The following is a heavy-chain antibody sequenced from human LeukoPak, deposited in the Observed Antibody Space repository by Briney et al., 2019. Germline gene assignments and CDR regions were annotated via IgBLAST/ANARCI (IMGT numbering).Heavy chain of an antibody. V-gene: IGHV3-9*01. J-gene: IGHJ6*02. D-gene: IGHD3-22*01. CDR1: GFTFDDYA. Sequence: GRSLRLSCTVSGFTFDDYAMHWVRHTPGKGLEWVAGITWNRDNIGYGDSVKGRFTISRDNVKNVLYLQMNSLGPEDTALYCCAKDLSSAITSALVLDVWGQGTTVIVS. CDR2: ITWNRDNI. CDR3: AKDLSSAITSALVLDV.